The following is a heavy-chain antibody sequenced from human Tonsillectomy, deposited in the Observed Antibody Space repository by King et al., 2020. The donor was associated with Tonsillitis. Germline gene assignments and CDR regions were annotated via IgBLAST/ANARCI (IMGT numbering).Heavy chain of an antibody. CDR1: GFTLSSSG. J-gene: IGHJ6*02. V-gene: IGHV3-30*18. D-gene: IGHD1-26*01. Sequence: VQLVESGGGVVQPGRSLRLSCAASGFTLSSSGMHWVRQAPGKGLEWVAVISYDGTNKYYADSLKGRFTISRDNSKNTLYLQMNSLIAEDTAVYYCAKDYVSFLVGPTWWGMDVWGQGTTVTVSS. CDR3: AKDYVSFLVGPTWWGMDV. CDR2: ISYDGTNK.